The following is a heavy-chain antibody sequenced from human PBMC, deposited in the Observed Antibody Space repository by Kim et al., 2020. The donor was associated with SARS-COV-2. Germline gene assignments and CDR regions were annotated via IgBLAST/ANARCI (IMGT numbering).Heavy chain of an antibody. D-gene: IGHD3-10*01. V-gene: IGHV3-7*03. J-gene: IGHJ4*02. CDR2: IKQDGSEK. Sequence: GGSLRLSCAVSGFTFSSNWMDWARQAPGKGLEWVANIKQDGSEKYYVDFVKGRFTISRDNAKNSLYLQMNSLRAEDTAVYYCARMEFGKVSDWGQGTLVTVSS. CDR1: GFTFSSNW. CDR3: ARMEFGKVSD.